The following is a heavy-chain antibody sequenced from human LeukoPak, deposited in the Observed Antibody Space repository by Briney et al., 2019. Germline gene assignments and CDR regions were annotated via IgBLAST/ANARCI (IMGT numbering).Heavy chain of an antibody. J-gene: IGHJ4*02. CDR2: LIPIFGTA. CDR3: ARVFGYSSSWYTDY. Sequence: ASVKVSCKASGGTFRSYAIIWVRQAPGQGLEWMGGLIPIFGTANYAQKFQGRVTITADESTSTAYMELSSLRSEDTAVYYCARVFGYSSSWYTDYWGQGTLVTVSS. D-gene: IGHD6-13*01. V-gene: IGHV1-69*13. CDR1: GGTFRSYA.